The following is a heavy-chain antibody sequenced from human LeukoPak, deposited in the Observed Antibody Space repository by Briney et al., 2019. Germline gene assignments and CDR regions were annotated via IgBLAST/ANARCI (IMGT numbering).Heavy chain of an antibody. Sequence: PSETLSLTCAVYGGSSSGYDWSWIRQPPGKVLEWIGEINHSGSTNYNPSLKSRITISVATSKNQFSLKLSSVTAADTAVYYCARHDAGIAARPFDNWGQGTLVTVSS. J-gene: IGHJ4*02. CDR3: ARHDAGIAARPFDN. D-gene: IGHD6-6*01. CDR2: INHSGST. CDR1: GGSSSGYD. V-gene: IGHV4-34*10.